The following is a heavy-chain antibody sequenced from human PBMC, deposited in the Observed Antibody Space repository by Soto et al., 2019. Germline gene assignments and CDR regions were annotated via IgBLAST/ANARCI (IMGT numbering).Heavy chain of an antibody. CDR1: GGSISSGGYS. J-gene: IGHJ3*02. CDR3: ARVPWQWLGGYAFDI. V-gene: IGHV4-30-2*01. D-gene: IGHD6-19*01. Sequence: SETLSLTCAVSGGSISSGGYSWSWIRQPPGKGLDWIGYIYHSGSTYYNPSLKSRVTISVDRSKNQFSLKLSSVTAADTAVYYCARVPWQWLGGYAFDIWGQGTMVTVSS. CDR2: IYHSGST.